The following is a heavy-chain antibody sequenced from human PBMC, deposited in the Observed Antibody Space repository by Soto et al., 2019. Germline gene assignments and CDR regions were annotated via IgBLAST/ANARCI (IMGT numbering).Heavy chain of an antibody. J-gene: IGHJ5*02. V-gene: IGHV4-39*01. CDR2: IYYSGST. CDR3: ARQGHKYSSSWYHRGWFDP. CDR1: GGSISSSSYY. Sequence: QLQLQESGPGLVKPSETLSLTCTVSGGSISSSSYYWGWIRQPPGKGLEWIGSIYYSGSTYSHPSPKRRLTKSEDTSNNQFPLKLSYVTAADTAVYYSARQGHKYSSSWYHRGWFDPWGQGTLVTVSS. D-gene: IGHD6-13*01.